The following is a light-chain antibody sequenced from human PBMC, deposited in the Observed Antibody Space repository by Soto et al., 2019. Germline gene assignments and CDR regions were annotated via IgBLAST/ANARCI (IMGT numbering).Light chain of an antibody. CDR1: QSISTY. V-gene: IGKV1-39*01. Sequence: DIQMTQSPSSLSASVGDRVTITCRASQSISTYLNWYQQKVGKAPKLLIYAASSLQRGVPSRFSGSGSGTDFDLTISSLQPEDFATYYCRQSFSTPRTFGQGTNLEIK. J-gene: IGKJ2*02. CDR2: AAS. CDR3: RQSFSTPRT.